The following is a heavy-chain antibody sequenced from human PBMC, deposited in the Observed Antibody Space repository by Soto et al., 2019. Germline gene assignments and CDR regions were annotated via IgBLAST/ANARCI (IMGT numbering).Heavy chain of an antibody. CDR2: IYHSGST. J-gene: IGHJ5*02. CDR1: GGSISSGGYS. Sequence: SETLSLTCAVSGGSISSGGYSWSWIRQPPGKGLEWIGYIYHSGSTYYNPSLKSRVTISVDRSKNQFSLKLSSVTAADTAVYYCARVKALGSGSVDWFDPWGQGTLVTVSS. CDR3: ARVKALGSGSVDWFDP. D-gene: IGHD3-10*01. V-gene: IGHV4-30-2*01.